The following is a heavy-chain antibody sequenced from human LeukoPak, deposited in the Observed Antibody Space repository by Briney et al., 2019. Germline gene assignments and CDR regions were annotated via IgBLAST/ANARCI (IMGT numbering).Heavy chain of an antibody. CDR1: GGSFSGYY. CDR2: INHSGST. Sequence: SETLSLTCAVYGGSFSGYYWSWIRQPPGKGLEWIGEINHSGSTNYNPSLKSRVTISVDTSKNQFSLKLSSVTAADTAVYYCARLGLSIVVVPAADWCYYMDVWGKGTTVTVSS. CDR3: ARLGLSIVVVPAADWCYYMDV. V-gene: IGHV4-34*01. J-gene: IGHJ6*03. D-gene: IGHD2-2*01.